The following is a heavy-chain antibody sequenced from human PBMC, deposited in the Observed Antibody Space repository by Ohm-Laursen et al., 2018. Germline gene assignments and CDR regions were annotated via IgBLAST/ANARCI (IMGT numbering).Heavy chain of an antibody. CDR2: INPSGGST. V-gene: IGHV1-46*01. D-gene: IGHD3-22*01. J-gene: IGHJ6*02. CDR1: GYALTELS. CDR3: ARASDYYDSSGYHFYYYYGMDV. Sequence: SVKVSCKVSGYALTELSMHWVRQAPGQGLEWMGIINPSGGSTSYAQKFQGRVTMTRDTSISTAYMELSRLRSDDTAVYYCARASDYYDSSGYHFYYYYGMDVWGQGTTVTVSS.